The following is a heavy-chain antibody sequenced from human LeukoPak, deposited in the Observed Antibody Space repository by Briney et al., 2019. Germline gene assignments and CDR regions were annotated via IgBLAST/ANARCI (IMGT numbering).Heavy chain of an antibody. CDR2: ISYDGSNK. V-gene: IGHV3-30-3*01. J-gene: IGHJ4*02. D-gene: IGHD2-2*01. Sequence: PGGSLRLSCAASGFTFSTYAMHWVRQAPGKGLEWVAIISYDGSNKYYADSVKGRFTISRDNSKNTLYLQMNSLRAEDTAVYYCARVPYAYQLPSFDYWGQGTLVTVSS. CDR3: ARVPYAYQLPSFDY. CDR1: GFTFSTYA.